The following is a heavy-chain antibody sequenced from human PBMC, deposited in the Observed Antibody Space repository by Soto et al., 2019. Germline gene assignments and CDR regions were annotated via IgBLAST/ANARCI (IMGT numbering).Heavy chain of an antibody. CDR3: ARAHSSTVTYFDY. V-gene: IGHV3-11*05. D-gene: IGHD4-17*01. CDR2: ITSSSTYT. CDR1: GFTFSDYY. J-gene: IGHJ4*02. Sequence: QVQLVESGGGLVKPGGSLRLSCAASGFTFSDYYMTWIRQAPGKRLEWVSYITSSSTYTNYADSVKGRFTISRDSGKNSLYLQMNSLRAEDTAVYYCARAHSSTVTYFDYWGQGTLVTVSS.